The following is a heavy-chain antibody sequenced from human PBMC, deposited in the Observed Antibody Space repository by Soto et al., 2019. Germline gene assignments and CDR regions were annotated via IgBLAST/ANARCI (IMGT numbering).Heavy chain of an antibody. CDR2: IDPSDSRT. CDR3: ARPDSNGDFDF. D-gene: IGHD2-8*01. Sequence: GESLKSSCEASGYMFPIYHISWVRQMPGKGLEWVGKIDPSDSRTMYRPSSRARITISVDKSINTAYLEWGRLKASDTAMYYCARPDSNGDFDFWGQGTHVTVSS. J-gene: IGHJ4*02. V-gene: IGHV5-10-1*01. CDR1: GYMFPIYH.